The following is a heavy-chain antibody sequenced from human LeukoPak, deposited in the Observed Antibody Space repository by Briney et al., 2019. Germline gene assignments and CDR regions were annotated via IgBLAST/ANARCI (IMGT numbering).Heavy chain of an antibody. D-gene: IGHD6-19*01. V-gene: IGHV1-18*01. CDR3: ARGIPEWLVLNWFDP. J-gene: IGHJ5*02. CDR2: ISAYNGNT. CDR1: GYTFTSYG. Sequence: ASVKVSCKASGYTFTSYGISWARQAPGQGLEWMGWISAYNGNTNYAQKLQGRVTMTTDTSTSTAYMELRSLRSDDTAVYYCARGIPEWLVLNWFDPWGQGTLVTVSS.